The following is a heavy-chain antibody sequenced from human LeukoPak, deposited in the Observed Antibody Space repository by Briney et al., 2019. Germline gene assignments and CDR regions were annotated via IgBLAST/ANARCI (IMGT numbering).Heavy chain of an antibody. CDR3: ARGYYDSRGYYSMYYFDY. CDR2: INPNSGGT. CDR1: GYTFTGYY. Sequence: ASVKASCKASGYTFTGYYMHWMRQAPGQGLEWMGWINPNSGGTNYAQKFQGRVTVTRDTSISTAYMELSRLRSDDTAVYYCARGYYDSRGYYSMYYFDYWGQGTLVTVSS. J-gene: IGHJ4*02. V-gene: IGHV1-2*02. D-gene: IGHD3-22*01.